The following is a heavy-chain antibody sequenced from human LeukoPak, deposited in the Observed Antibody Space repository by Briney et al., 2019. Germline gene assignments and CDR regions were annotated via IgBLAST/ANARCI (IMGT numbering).Heavy chain of an antibody. V-gene: IGHV3-53*04. CDR2: IYSGGST. CDR3: AREQSRCSGGSCYSENY. J-gene: IGHJ4*02. CDR1: GFTVSSNY. Sequence: GGSLRLSCAASGFTVSSNYMSWVRQAPGEGLEWVSVIYSGGSTYYADSVKGRFTISRHNSKNTLYLQMNSLRAEDTAVYYCAREQSRCSGGSCYSENYWGQGTLVTVSS. D-gene: IGHD2-15*01.